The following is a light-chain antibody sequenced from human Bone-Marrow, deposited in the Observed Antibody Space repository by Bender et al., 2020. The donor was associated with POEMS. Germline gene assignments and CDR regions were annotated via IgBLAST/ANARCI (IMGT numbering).Light chain of an antibody. V-gene: IGLV2-8*01. Sequence: QSALTQPPSASGSPGQSVTISCTGTSSDVGAYNYVSWYQQHPGKAPKLFIYGVSKRPSGVPDRFSGSKSGNTASLTVSGLQAEDEADYYCSSYAGSNNWVFGGGTKLTVL. CDR1: SSDVGAYNY. CDR2: GVS. J-gene: IGLJ3*02. CDR3: SSYAGSNNWV.